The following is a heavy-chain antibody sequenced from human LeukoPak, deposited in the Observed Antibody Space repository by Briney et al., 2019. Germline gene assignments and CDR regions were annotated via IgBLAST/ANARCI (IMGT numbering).Heavy chain of an antibody. V-gene: IGHV3-48*01. CDR2: ISSSSNTI. CDR3: ARAAYGGNYDY. CDR1: GFTFSTYS. J-gene: IGHJ4*02. Sequence: GGSLGLSCAASGFTFSTYSMDWVRQAPGKGLEWISYISSSSNTIYYADSVKGRFTISRDNAKNSQYLQMNSLRAEDTAVYYCARAAYGGNYDYWGQGILVTVSS. D-gene: IGHD4-17*01.